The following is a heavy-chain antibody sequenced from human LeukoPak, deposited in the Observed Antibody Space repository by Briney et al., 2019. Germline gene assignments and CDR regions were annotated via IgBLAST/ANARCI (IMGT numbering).Heavy chain of an antibody. V-gene: IGHV3-53*01. Sequence: GGSLRLSCAASGFTVSSNYMSWVRQAPEKGLEWVSVIYDGGSRYYADSVKGRFTISRDDSKNTVYLQVNSLRDEDTAVYYCARRLGYCGSTGCFANAMDIWGKGTTVTVSS. J-gene: IGHJ6*04. D-gene: IGHD2-2*01. CDR3: ARRLGYCGSTGCFANAMDI. CDR2: IYDGGSR. CDR1: GFTVSSNY.